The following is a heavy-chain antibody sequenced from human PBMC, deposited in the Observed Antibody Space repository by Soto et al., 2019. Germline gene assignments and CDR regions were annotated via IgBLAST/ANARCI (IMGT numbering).Heavy chain of an antibody. D-gene: IGHD3-10*01. V-gene: IGHV3-21*01. CDR3: ATQYYYQH. Sequence: VGSLRLSCAASGFMFSAYTMSCVRQAPGKGLEWLSSITSNSDHIDYADSVRGRFTVSRDNARKSLYLQMDSLGAEDTGVYYCATQYYYQHWGPATLVNVS. CDR2: ITSNSDHI. CDR1: GFMFSAYT. J-gene: IGHJ4*02.